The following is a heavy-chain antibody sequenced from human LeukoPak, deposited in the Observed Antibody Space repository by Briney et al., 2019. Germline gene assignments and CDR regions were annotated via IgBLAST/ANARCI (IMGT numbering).Heavy chain of an antibody. CDR1: GFTFSSYS. Sequence: GGSLRLSCAASGFTFSSYSMNWVRQAPGKGLEWVSSISSSSSYIYYADSVKGRFTISRDNSKNTLYLQMNSLRAEDTAVYYRAKGGVYYDSSGYRTPDAFDIWGQGTMVTVSS. J-gene: IGHJ3*02. V-gene: IGHV3-21*01. D-gene: IGHD3-22*01. CDR2: ISSSSSYI. CDR3: AKGGVYYDSSGYRTPDAFDI.